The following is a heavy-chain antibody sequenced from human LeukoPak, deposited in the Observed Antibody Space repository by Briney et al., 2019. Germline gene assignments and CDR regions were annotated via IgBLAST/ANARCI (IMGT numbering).Heavy chain of an antibody. CDR2: IYYSGST. Sequence: SETLSLTCTVSGGSISSYYWSWIRQPPGKGLEWIGYIYYSGSTNYNPSLKSRVTISVDTSKNHLSLRLSSVTAADTAVYYCARRRYSGYDWDYWGQGTLVTVSS. CDR1: GGSISSYY. D-gene: IGHD5-12*01. CDR3: ARRRYSGYDWDY. V-gene: IGHV4-59*08. J-gene: IGHJ4*02.